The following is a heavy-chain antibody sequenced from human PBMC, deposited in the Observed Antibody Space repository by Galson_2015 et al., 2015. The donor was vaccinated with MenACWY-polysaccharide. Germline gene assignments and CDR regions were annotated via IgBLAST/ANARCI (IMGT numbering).Heavy chain of an antibody. D-gene: IGHD5-18*01. J-gene: IGHJ4*02. CDR1: GYTFTTCD. CDR3: ARVVRRKYSYSDY. CDR2: MNPNSGNA. Sequence: SVKVSCKASGYTFTTCDINWVRQATGQGLEWMGWMNPNSGNAGYAQKFQGRLTMTRDTSTSTAYMELTSLRYEDTAVYYCARVVRRKYSYSDYWGQGTLVTVSS. V-gene: IGHV1-8*01.